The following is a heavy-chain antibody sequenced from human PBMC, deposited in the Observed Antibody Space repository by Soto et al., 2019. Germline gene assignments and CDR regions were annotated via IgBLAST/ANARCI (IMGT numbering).Heavy chain of an antibody. V-gene: IGHV1-3*01. CDR1: GYTFTRYG. CDR3: ARDLADILIGPNFDP. D-gene: IGHD3-9*01. CDR2: INAYNGNT. Sequence: ASVNVSCKASGYTFTRYGIHWVRQAPGQRLEWMGWINAYNGNTKYSQKFQGRVTFTRDTSASTAYMELSSLRSEDAAVYYCARDLADILIGPNFDPWGQGPLVKSPQ. J-gene: IGHJ5*02.